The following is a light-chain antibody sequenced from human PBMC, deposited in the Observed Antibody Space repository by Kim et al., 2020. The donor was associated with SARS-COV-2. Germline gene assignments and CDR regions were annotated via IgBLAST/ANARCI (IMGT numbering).Light chain of an antibody. CDR3: QQYGIAPPPFT. Sequence: EEANRPCQASTGVDRNLLAWLQKKPGQTPRLLIYGASSRDTGIPDRFRGSGSRTEYTITIRRLEAEDFAVYYCQQYGIAPPPFTFGPGTKVDIK. V-gene: IGKV3-20*01. CDR1: TGVDRNL. CDR2: GAS. J-gene: IGKJ3*01.